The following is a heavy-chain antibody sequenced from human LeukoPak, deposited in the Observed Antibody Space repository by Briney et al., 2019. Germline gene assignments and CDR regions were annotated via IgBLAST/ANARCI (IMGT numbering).Heavy chain of an antibody. CDR2: ISGSSSYI. D-gene: IGHD6-19*01. V-gene: IGHV3-21*01. CDR3: ARLPVGAVPASSYFDY. Sequence: PGGSLRLSCAGSGFTFIGYSMSWVRQAPGKGLEWVSFISGSSSYINYADSVKGRFTISRDNAKNSVYLQMNSLRAEDTAMYYCARLPVGAVPASSYFDYWGQGTLVTVSS. CDR1: GFTFIGYS. J-gene: IGHJ4*02.